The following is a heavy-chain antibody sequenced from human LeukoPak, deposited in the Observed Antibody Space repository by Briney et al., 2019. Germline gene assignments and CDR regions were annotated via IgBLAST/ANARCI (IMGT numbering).Heavy chain of an antibody. J-gene: IGHJ5*02. V-gene: IGHV1-69*13. CDR2: ITPIFGTA. CDR1: GGTFSSYA. CDR3: ARDLWELLPSGGS. Sequence: GASVKVSCKASGGTFSSYAISWVRQAPGQGLEWMGGITPIFGTANHAQKFQGRVTITADESTSTAYMELSSLRSEDTAVYYCARDLWELLPSGGSWGQGTLVTVSS. D-gene: IGHD1-26*01.